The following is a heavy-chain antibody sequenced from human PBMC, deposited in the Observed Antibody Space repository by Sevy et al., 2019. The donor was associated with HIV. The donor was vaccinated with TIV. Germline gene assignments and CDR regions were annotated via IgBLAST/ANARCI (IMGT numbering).Heavy chain of an antibody. CDR2: ISSSGNTT. CDR1: GFTFSSYE. Sequence: GGSLRLSCEVSGFTFSSYEMNWVRQAPGKGLEWVSYISSSGNTTYYADSVKGRFTISRDNTKNSLYLQMNSLRAEDTAVYYCAIVDAFYGKRIDPWGQGTLVTVSS. J-gene: IGHJ5*02. CDR3: AIVDAFYGKRIDP. D-gene: IGHD3-10*01. V-gene: IGHV3-48*03.